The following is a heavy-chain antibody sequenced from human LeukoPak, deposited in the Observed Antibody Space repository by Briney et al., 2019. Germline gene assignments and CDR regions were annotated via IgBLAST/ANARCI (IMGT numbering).Heavy chain of an antibody. Sequence: SETLSLTCAVYGGSFCGYYWSWIRQPPGKGLEWIGEINHSGSTNYNPSLKSRVTISVDSSKNQFSLRLSSVTAADTAVYYCARRPLYSYGPNDYWGQGTLVTVSS. J-gene: IGHJ4*02. CDR3: ARRPLYSYGPNDY. CDR1: GGSFCGYY. D-gene: IGHD5-18*01. CDR2: INHSGST. V-gene: IGHV4-34*01.